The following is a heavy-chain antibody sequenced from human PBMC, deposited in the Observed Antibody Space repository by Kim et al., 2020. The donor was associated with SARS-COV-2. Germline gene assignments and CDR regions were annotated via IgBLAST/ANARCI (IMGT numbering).Heavy chain of an antibody. V-gene: IGHV3-11*01. CDR2: ISSSGSIK. D-gene: IGHD6-19*01. J-gene: IGHJ6*02. CDR3: SSVAGRPDNYYYYGMDV. CDR1: GFTFSNYY. Sequence: GGSLRLSCVASGFTFSNYYMSWSRQAPGKGLEWLSYISSSGSIKYYADSVKGRFTISRDNAKKSLFLQMNSLRAEDTAVYYCSSVAGRPDNYYYYGMDVWGQGTTVTVSS.